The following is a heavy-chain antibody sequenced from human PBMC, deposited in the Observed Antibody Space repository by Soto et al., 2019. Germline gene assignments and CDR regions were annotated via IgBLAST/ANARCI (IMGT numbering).Heavy chain of an antibody. CDR3: ARASEPEYSSAIFFDI. J-gene: IGHJ4*02. V-gene: IGHV3-53*01. CDR1: GLTVSSSY. CDR2: IYSAGST. Sequence: GGSLRLSCAASGLTVSSSYMSWVRQAPGKGLQWVSVIYSAGSTYYANSVKGRFTISRDISTNMVYLQMSSLTDEDTAVYYCARASEPEYSSAIFFDIWGQGALVTVSS. D-gene: IGHD5-18*01.